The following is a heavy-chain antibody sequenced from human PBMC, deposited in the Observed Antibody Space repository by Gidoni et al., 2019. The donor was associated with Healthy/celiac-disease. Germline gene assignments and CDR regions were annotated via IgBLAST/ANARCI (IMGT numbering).Heavy chain of an antibody. V-gene: IGHV3-48*01. D-gene: IGHD1-26*01. J-gene: IGHJ4*02. CDR1: GFTFSSYS. Sequence: EVQLVESGGGLVQPGGSLRLSCAASGFTFSSYSMNWVRQAPGKGLEWGSYISSSSSTIYYADSVKGRFTISRDNAKNSLYLQMNSLRAEDTAVYYCARGVGAAEWADYWGQGTLVTVSS. CDR3: ARGVGAAEWADY. CDR2: ISSSSSTI.